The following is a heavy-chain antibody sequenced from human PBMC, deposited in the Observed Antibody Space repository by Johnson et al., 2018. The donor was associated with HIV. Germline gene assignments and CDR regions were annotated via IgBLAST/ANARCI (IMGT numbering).Heavy chain of an antibody. CDR1: GFTFSSYA. CDR2: ISGSGGST. J-gene: IGHJ3*02. CDR3: AKDRLSGEYPSYAFDI. Sequence: VQLVESGGGLVQPGGSLRLSCAASGFTFSSYAMSWVRQAPGKGLEWVSAISGSGGSTYYADSVKGRFTISRDNSKNTLYLQMHSLKAEDTAFYYCAKDRLSGEYPSYAFDIWGRGTLVTVSS. V-gene: IGHV3-23*04. D-gene: IGHD2/OR15-2a*01.